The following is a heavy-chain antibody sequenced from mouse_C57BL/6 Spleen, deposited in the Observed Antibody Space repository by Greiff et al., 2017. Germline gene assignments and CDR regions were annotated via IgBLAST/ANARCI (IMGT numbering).Heavy chain of an antibody. V-gene: IGHV1-39*01. D-gene: IGHD4-1*01. J-gene: IGHJ4*01. Sequence: VQLQQSGPELVMPGASVKISCKASGYSFTDYNMNWVKQSNGKSLEWIGVINPNYGTTSYNQKFKGKATLTVDKSSSTASMQLNSLTSEDSAVSYCARLGGGPSAMDYWGQGTSVTVSS. CDR1: GYSFTDYN. CDR2: INPNYGTT. CDR3: ARLGGGPSAMDY.